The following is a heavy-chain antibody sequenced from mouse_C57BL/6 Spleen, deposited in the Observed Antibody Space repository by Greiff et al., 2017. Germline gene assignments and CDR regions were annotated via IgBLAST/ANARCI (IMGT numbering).Heavy chain of an antibody. J-gene: IGHJ3*01. V-gene: IGHV10-3*01. D-gene: IGHD2-2*01. CDR3: VRVGGYDAWFAY. Sequence: EVQLQESGGGLVQPKGSLKLSCAASGFTFNTYAMHWVRQAPGKGLEWVARIRSKSSNYATSYADSVKDRFTISRDDSQSMLYLQMNNLKTEDTAMYYCVRVGGYDAWFAYWGQGTLVTVSA. CDR1: GFTFNTYA. CDR2: IRSKSSNYAT.